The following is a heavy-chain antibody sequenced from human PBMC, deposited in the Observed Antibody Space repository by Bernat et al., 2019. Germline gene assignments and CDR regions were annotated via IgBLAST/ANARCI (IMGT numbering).Heavy chain of an antibody. V-gene: IGHV3-74*01. Sequence: EVQLVETGGGSVQPGGSLRLSCETSGFPFSSHWMHWVRQGPGEGLVWVGQINPDGVRIGYAESVEGRLTISRDNAKKTLYLKMNSLRAEDTAVYYCARGGVKYGLDVRGQGTTVAVSS. CDR3: ARGGVKYGLDV. CDR2: INPDGVRI. J-gene: IGHJ6*02. CDR1: GFPFSSHW. D-gene: IGHD3-16*01.